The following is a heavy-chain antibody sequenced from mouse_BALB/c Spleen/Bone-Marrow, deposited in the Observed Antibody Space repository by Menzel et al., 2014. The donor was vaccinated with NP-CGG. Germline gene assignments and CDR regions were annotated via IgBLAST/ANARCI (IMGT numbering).Heavy chain of an antibody. J-gene: IGHJ3*01. V-gene: IGHV1-7*01. CDR3: ARSSGYDGFAY. Sequence: VHLVESGAELAKPGASVKMSCKASGYTFTSYWMHWVKQRPGQGLEWIGYINPSTGYTEYNQKFKDKATLTADKSSSTAYMQLSSLTSEDSAVDYCARSSGYDGFAYWGQGTLVTVSA. CDR1: GYTFTSYW. CDR2: INPSTGYT. D-gene: IGHD2-2*01.